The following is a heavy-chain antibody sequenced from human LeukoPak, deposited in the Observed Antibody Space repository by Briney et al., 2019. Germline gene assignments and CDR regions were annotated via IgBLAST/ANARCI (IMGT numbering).Heavy chain of an antibody. D-gene: IGHD6-6*01. V-gene: IGHV3-7*01. CDR2: IKQDGNEK. Sequence: GGSLRLSCAASGFTFRTYWMSWVRQAPGKGLEWVANIKQDGNEKYYVDSVKGRFTISRDNAKNSLYLQMNSLRAEDTAVYYCARDRSKGKQLTHWFDPWGQGTLVTVSS. J-gene: IGHJ5*02. CDR1: GFTFRTYW. CDR3: ARDRSKGKQLTHWFDP.